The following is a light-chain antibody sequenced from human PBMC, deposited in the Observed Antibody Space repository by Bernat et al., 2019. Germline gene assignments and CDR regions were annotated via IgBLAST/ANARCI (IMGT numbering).Light chain of an antibody. CDR3: QQSYITPRA. Sequence: DIQMTQSPSSLSASVGDRVTITCRASQSVTKYLNWYQQKPGKAPNLLIYAASSLQSGVPSRFSGSGSGTDFTLTISSLQPEDFATYYCQQSYITPRAFGHGTTVEIK. V-gene: IGKV1-39*01. CDR2: AAS. J-gene: IGKJ1*01. CDR1: QSVTKY.